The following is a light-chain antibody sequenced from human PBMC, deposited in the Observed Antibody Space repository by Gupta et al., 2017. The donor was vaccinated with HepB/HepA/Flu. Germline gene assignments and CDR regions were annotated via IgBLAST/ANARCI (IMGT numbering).Light chain of an antibody. J-gene: IGLJ2*01. CDR2: DNN. CDR1: SSNIGNNY. Sequence: QSLFTQPPSVSAAPGEKVTISCTGSSSNIGNNYVSWYQQLPGTAPKLLIYDNNKRPSGLPDRFSGSKSGTSATLGITGLQTGDEADYYRGTWDSSLSAGVFGGGTKLTGL. V-gene: IGLV1-51*01. CDR3: GTWDSSLSAGV.